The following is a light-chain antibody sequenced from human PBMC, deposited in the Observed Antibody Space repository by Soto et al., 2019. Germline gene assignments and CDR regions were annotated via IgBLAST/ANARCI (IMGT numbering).Light chain of an antibody. CDR2: AAS. Sequence: AIRMTQSPSSFSASTGDGVTITCRASQGISSYLAWYQQKPGKAPKLLIYAASTFQSGVPSRFSGSRSGTDFTLTISCLQAEDFATYSCQQYDSYPRTFGQGTKVEIK. CDR1: QGISSY. V-gene: IGKV1-8*01. CDR3: QQYDSYPRT. J-gene: IGKJ1*01.